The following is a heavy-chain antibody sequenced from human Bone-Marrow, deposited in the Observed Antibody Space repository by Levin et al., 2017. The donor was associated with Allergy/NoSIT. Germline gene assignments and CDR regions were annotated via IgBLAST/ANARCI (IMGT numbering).Heavy chain of an antibody. CDR3: AKDRTIGWAPDAFDI. CDR2: ISGSGGST. CDR1: GFTFSSYA. J-gene: IGHJ3*02. V-gene: IGHV3-23*01. D-gene: IGHD6-19*01. Sequence: ETLSLTCAASGFTFSSYAMSWVRQAPGKGLEWVSAISGSGGSTYYADSVKGRFTISRDNSKNTLYLQMNSLRAEDTAVYYCAKDRTIGWAPDAFDIWGQGTMVTVSS.